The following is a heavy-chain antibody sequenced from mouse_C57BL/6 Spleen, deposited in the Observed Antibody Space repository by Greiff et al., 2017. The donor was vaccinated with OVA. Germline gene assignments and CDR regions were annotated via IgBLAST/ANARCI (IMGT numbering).Heavy chain of an antibody. D-gene: IGHD4-1*02. V-gene: IGHV1-61*01. CDR1: GYTFTSYW. CDR2: IYPSDSET. CDR3: ASNWDGDYAMDY. J-gene: IGHJ4*01. Sequence: VQLQQPGAELVRPGSSVKLSCKASGYTFTSYWMDWVKQRPGQGLEWIGNIYPSDSETYYNQKFKDKATLTVDKSSSTAYMQLSSLTSEDSAVYYCASNWDGDYAMDYWGQGTSVTVSS.